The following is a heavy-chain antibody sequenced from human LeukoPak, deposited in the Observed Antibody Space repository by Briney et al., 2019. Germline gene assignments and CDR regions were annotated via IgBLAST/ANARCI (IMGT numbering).Heavy chain of an antibody. Sequence: GGSLRLSCAASGFTLSTYWMSWVRQAPGKGLEWVANTNQEGSEKYYVDSVKGRFTISKDNAKNSLYLQMNSLRAEDTAVYYCAKDPYYYDSSGYPKGFDYWGQGTLVTVSS. CDR3: AKDPYYYDSSGYPKGFDY. J-gene: IGHJ4*02. CDR2: TNQEGSEK. CDR1: GFTLSTYW. D-gene: IGHD3-22*01. V-gene: IGHV3-7*03.